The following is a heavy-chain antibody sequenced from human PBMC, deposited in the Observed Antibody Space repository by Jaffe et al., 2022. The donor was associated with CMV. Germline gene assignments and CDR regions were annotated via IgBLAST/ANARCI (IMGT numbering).Heavy chain of an antibody. D-gene: IGHD3-10*02. CDR3: AKDVRGSAVDGGDC. Sequence: QVQLVESGGGVVQSGRSLRLSCVASGFTFSTYGMHWVRQAAGKGLEWVAVISYDGSNKYYADSVKGRFTISRDNSKNTLYLQLNSLRPEDTAVYYCAKDVRGSAVDGGDCWGQGTLVTVSS. V-gene: IGHV3-30*18. J-gene: IGHJ4*02. CDR2: ISYDGSNK. CDR1: GFTFSTYG.